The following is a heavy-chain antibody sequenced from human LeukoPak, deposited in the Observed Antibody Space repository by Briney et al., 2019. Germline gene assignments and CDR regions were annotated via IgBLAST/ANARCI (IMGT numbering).Heavy chain of an antibody. D-gene: IGHD2-2*01. J-gene: IGHJ6*02. CDR3: ARSYCSSTSCYPYYYYYGMDV. V-gene: IGHV1-69*01. Sequence: SVKVSCKASGGTFSSYAISWVRQAPGQGLEWMGGIIPISGTANYAQKFQGRVTITADESTSTAYMELSSLRSEDTAAYYCARSYCSSTSCYPYYYYYGMDVWGQGTTVTVSS. CDR2: IIPISGTA. CDR1: GGTFSSYA.